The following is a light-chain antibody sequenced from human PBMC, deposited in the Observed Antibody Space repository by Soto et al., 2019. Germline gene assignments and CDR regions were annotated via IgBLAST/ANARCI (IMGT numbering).Light chain of an antibody. CDR1: QSIGGY. V-gene: IGKV3-15*01. CDR3: QQYYDWPIT. J-gene: IGKJ5*01. Sequence: EIVMTQSPATLSVSPGERATVSCRASQSIGGYFAWYQQKPGQAPRLLIYGASTRATGIPARFGGSGSGTEFTLTISSLQSVDFAVYYGQQYYDWPITFGQGTRVEIK. CDR2: GAS.